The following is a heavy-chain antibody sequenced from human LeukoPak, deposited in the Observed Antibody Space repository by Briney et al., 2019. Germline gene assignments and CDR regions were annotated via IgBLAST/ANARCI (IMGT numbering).Heavy chain of an antibody. CDR3: ASRNIVVVTATHWYFDL. Sequence: SETLSLTCAVYGGSFSGYYWSWIRQPPGKGLEWIGEINHSGSTNYNPSLKSRVTISVDTSKNQFSLKLSSVTAADTAVYYCASRNIVVVTATHWYFDLWGRGTLVTVSS. J-gene: IGHJ2*01. V-gene: IGHV4-34*01. CDR1: GGSFSGYY. CDR2: INHSGST. D-gene: IGHD2-21*02.